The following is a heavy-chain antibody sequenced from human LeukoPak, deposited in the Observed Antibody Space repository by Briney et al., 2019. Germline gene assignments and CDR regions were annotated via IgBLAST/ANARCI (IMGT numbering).Heavy chain of an antibody. D-gene: IGHD6-6*01. Sequence: PSETLSLTCTVSGGSISSSSYYWSWIRQPPGKGLEWIGYIYYSGSTNYNPSLKSRVTISVDTSKNQFSLKLSSVTAADTAVYYCARAEYSSSSLFDYWGQGTLVTVSS. CDR1: GGSISSSSYY. V-gene: IGHV4-61*01. J-gene: IGHJ4*02. CDR3: ARAEYSSSSLFDY. CDR2: IYYSGST.